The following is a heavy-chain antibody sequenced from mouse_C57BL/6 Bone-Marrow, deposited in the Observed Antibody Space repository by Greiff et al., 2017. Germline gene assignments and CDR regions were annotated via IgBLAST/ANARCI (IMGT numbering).Heavy chain of an antibody. D-gene: IGHD2-12*01. CDR1: GYTFTDYY. V-gene: IGHV1-26*01. CDR2: INPNNGGT. CDR3: ARRDYTNRDWYFDV. Sequence: EVQLQQSGPELVKPGASVKISCKASGYTFTDYYMNWVKQSHGKSLEWIGDINPNNGGTSYNQKFKGKATLTVDKSSSTAYMELRSLTSEDSAVYYCARRDYTNRDWYFDVWGTGTTVTVSS. J-gene: IGHJ1*03.